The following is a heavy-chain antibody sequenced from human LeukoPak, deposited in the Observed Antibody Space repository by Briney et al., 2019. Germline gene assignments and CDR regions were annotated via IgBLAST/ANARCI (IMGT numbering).Heavy chain of an antibody. CDR2: INPSGGST. D-gene: IGHD6-13*01. J-gene: IGHJ4*02. Sequence: ASVKVSCKASGYTFTGYYMHWVRQAPGQGLEWMGIINPSGGSTSYAQKFQGRVTMTRDTSTSTVYMELSSLRSEDTAVYYCARDLGIAAAVRYFDYWGQGTLVTVSS. V-gene: IGHV1-46*01. CDR3: ARDLGIAAAVRYFDY. CDR1: GYTFTGYY.